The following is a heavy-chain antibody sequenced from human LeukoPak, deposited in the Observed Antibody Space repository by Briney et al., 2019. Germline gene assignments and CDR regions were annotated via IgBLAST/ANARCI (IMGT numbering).Heavy chain of an antibody. CDR3: ARVKPGYQLWRIGGPFDY. CDR2: IYYSGST. D-gene: IGHD2-2*01. J-gene: IGHJ4*02. Sequence: SETLSLTCTVSGGSISSSSYYWGWIRQPLGKGLEWIGSIYYSGSTYYNPSLKSRVTISVDTSKNQFSLKLSSVTAADTAVYYCARVKPGYQLWRIGGPFDYWGQGALVTVSS. V-gene: IGHV4-39*07. CDR1: GGSISSSSYY.